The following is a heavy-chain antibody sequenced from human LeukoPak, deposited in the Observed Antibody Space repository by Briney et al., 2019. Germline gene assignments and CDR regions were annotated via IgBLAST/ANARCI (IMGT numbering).Heavy chain of an antibody. CDR1: GFTFSRYW. V-gene: IGHV3-74*01. D-gene: IGHD6-19*01. CDR2: INSDGSST. Sequence: PGGPLRLSCAASGFTFSRYWIHWVRQAPGKGLVWISRINSDGSSTSYADSVKGRFTISRDNAKNTLYLQMNSLRAEDTAVYYCARVKDSSGWYHFFDCWGQGTLVTVSS. CDR3: ARVKDSSGWYHFFDC. J-gene: IGHJ4*02.